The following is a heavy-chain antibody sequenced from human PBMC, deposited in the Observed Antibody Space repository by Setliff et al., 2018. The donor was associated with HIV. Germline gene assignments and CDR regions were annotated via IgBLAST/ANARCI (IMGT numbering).Heavy chain of an antibody. Sequence: SETLSLTCGVDAWSLSGYFWVWVRQSPGRGLEWIGEINYAGVANYSPSLKSRVTMSIDTSKNQFSLKLSSVTAADTGIYFCARGGAVTILGIPSYYSFYGLDKWGQGTTVTVSS. V-gene: IGHV4-34*01. CDR2: INYAGVA. J-gene: IGHJ6*02. D-gene: IGHD4-17*01. CDR1: AWSLSGYF. CDR3: ARGGAVTILGIPSYYSFYGLDK.